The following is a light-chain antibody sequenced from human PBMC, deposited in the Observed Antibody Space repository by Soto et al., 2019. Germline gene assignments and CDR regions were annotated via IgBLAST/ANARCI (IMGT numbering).Light chain of an antibody. CDR2: EVS. V-gene: IGLV2-8*01. CDR1: SSDVGGYKY. CDR3: TSYAGSNKKI. J-gene: IGLJ2*01. Sequence: QSALTQPPSASGSPGQSVTISCTGTSSDVGGYKYVSWYQQHPGKAPKLMMYEVSKRPSGVPDRFSGSKSGNTASLTVSGLQTEDEADYYCTSYAGSNKKIFGGGTKLTVL.